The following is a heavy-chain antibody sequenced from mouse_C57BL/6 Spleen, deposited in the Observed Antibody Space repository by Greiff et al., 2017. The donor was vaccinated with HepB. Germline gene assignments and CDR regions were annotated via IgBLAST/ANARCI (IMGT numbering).Heavy chain of an antibody. J-gene: IGHJ1*03. CDR3: ARSSYYGSSYLYWYFDV. CDR1: GFNIKNTY. CDR2: IDPANGNT. Sequence: VHVKQSVAELVRPGASVKLSCTASGFNIKNTYMHWVKQRPEQGLEWIGRIDPANGNTKYAPKCQGKATITADTSSNTAYLQLSSLTSEDTAIYYCARSSYYGSSYLYWYFDVWGTGTTVTVSS. V-gene: IGHV14-3*01. D-gene: IGHD1-1*01.